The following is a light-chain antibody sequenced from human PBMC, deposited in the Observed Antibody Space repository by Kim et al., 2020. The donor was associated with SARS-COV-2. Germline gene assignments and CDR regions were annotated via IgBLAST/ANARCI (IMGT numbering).Light chain of an antibody. CDR3: QQYKYYPLT. V-gene: IGKV1-16*02. Sequence: ASVGDRVTITCRTSHDISQYLAWFQQTPGKAPKPLIYSASKLHSGVPSNFSGSGSGTDFTLTISGLQPEHYATYYCQQYKYYPLTFGGGTKVDIK. J-gene: IGKJ4*01. CDR2: SAS. CDR1: HDISQY.